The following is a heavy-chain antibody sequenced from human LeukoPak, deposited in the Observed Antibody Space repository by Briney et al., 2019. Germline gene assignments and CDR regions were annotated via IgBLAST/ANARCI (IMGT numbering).Heavy chain of an antibody. V-gene: IGHV3-23*01. J-gene: IGHJ4*02. CDR2: ISGSGEDT. CDR3: ARGGAAYCSGGICYPY. D-gene: IGHD2-15*01. CDR1: GFTFSSYA. Sequence: GGSLRLSCAASGFTFSSYAMSWVRQAPGKGLEWVSAISGSGEDTSYADSVKGRFTISRDNSKNTLYLQMNSLRVEDTAVYYCARGGAAYCSGGICYPYWGQGTLVTVSS.